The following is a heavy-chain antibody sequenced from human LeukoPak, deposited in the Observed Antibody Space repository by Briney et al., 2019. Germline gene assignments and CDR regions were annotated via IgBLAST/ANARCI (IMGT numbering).Heavy chain of an antibody. J-gene: IGHJ4*02. V-gene: IGHV4-34*01. D-gene: IGHD3-10*01. Sequence: PSETPSLTCAVYGGSFSGYYWSWVRQPPGKGLEWIGEINHSGSTNYNPSLKSRVTISVDTSKNQFSLKLSSVTAADTAVYYCAIYGSGSYSIDYWGQGTLVTVPS. CDR1: GGSFSGYY. CDR2: INHSGST. CDR3: AIYGSGSYSIDY.